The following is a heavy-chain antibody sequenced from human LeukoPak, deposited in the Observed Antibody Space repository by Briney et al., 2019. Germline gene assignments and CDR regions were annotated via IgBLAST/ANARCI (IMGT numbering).Heavy chain of an antibody. J-gene: IGHJ5*01. D-gene: IGHD6-19*01. CDR3: ARDGSAWFDY. V-gene: IGHV3-48*03. Sequence: GGSLRLSCAASGFIFSNSEMNWVRQAPGKGLEWVSYISGSGSSIFYADSVKGRFTISRDNARNSMFLQMNTLRADDTAVYYCARDGSAWFDYWGQGALVTVSS. CDR2: ISGSGSSI. CDR1: GFIFSNSE.